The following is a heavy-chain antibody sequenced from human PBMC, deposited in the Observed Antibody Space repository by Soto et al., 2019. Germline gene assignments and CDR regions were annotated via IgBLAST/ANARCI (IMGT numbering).Heavy chain of an antibody. CDR1: GHTFTSYD. D-gene: IGHD4-17*01. J-gene: IGHJ6*02. V-gene: IGHV1-8*01. CDR3: ARGGATVTTFVGMDV. CDR2: MNPNSGNT. Sequence: GASVKVSCKASGHTFTSYDINWVRQATGQGLEWMGWMNPNSGNTGYAQKFQGRVTMTRNTSISTAYMELSSLRSEDTAVYYCARGGATVTTFVGMDVWGQGTTVTVSS.